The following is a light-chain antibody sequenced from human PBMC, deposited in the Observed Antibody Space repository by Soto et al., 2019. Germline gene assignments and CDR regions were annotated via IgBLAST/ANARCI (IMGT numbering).Light chain of an antibody. J-gene: IGKJ4*01. V-gene: IGKV3-20*01. Sequence: EIGLTQSPGTLSLSPGEGVTLSCRASQSVGYNYVAWYQQKPGQAPRLLISGTSSRATGIPDRFSGSGSGTDFTLTISRLEPEDFAVYYCQQYRSSPLTFGAGTKIEVK. CDR2: GTS. CDR1: QSVGYNY. CDR3: QQYRSSPLT.